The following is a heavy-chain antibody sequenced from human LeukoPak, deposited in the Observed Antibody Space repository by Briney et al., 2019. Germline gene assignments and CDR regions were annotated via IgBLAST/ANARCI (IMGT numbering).Heavy chain of an antibody. D-gene: IGHD4-17*01. CDR1: GFTFSNYA. CDR2: ISSSGSTI. V-gene: IGHV3-48*03. J-gene: IGHJ4*02. Sequence: PGGSLRLSCAASGFTFSNYAMSWVRQAPGKGLEWVSYISSSGSTIYYADSVKGRFTISRDNAKNSLYLQMNGLRAEDTAVYYCATATVTSRSGRDYWGQGTLVTVSS. CDR3: ATATVTSRSGRDY.